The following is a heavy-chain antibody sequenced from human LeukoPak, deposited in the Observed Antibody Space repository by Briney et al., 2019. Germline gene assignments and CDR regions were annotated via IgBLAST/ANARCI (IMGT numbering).Heavy chain of an antibody. D-gene: IGHD2-15*01. CDR1: GFTFSSYW. CDR2: IKQDGSEK. V-gene: IGHV3-7*01. Sequence: GGSLRLSCAASGFTFSSYWMSWVRQAQGKGLEWVANIKQDGSEKYYVDSVKGRFTISRDNAKNSLYLQMNSLRAEDTAVYYCARVADCSGGSCYSGVVYFDYWGQGTLVTVSS. CDR3: ARVADCSGGSCYSGVVYFDY. J-gene: IGHJ4*02.